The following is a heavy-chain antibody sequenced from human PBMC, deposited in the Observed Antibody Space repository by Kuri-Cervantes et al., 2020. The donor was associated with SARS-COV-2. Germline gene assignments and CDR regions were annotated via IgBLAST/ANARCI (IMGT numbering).Heavy chain of an antibody. J-gene: IGHJ4*02. CDR1: GYTFTGYY. CDR2: SNPNSGDT. CDR3: ATSGTSTDHYFDY. V-gene: IGHV1-2*04. Sequence: ASVKVSCKASGYTFTGYYMHWVRQAPGQGLEWMGWSNPNSGDTNYAQNFQGWVTMTRGTSISTAYMELSRLRSDDTAVYYCATSGTSTDHYFDYWGQGTLVTVSS. D-gene: IGHD1-14*01.